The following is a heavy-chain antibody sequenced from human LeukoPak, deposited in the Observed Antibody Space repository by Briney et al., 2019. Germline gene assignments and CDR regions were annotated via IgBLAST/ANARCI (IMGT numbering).Heavy chain of an antibody. D-gene: IGHD6-13*01. CDR1: GGSISSSSYD. J-gene: IGHJ6*02. Sequence: PSETLSLTCTVSGGSISSSSYDWGWIRQPPGKGLEWIGSIYYSGSTYYNPSLKSRVTISVDTSKNQFSLKLSSVTAADTAVYYCARDDQRAASGMDVWGQGTTVTVSS. CDR2: IYYSGST. CDR3: ARDDQRAASGMDV. V-gene: IGHV4-39*07.